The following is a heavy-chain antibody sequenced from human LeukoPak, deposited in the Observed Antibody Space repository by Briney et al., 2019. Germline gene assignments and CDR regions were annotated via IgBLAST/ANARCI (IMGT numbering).Heavy chain of an antibody. J-gene: IGHJ4*02. V-gene: IGHV3-23*01. CDR1: GFTFSSHA. CDR2: ITGSGGTT. Sequence: GGSLRLSCAASGFTFSSHAMSWVRQAPGRGLEWASTITGSGGTTYYADSVKGRFTISRDNSESTLYLQMNTLRAEDTALYYCAKRGYYYESSGYYYFDYWGQGSLVTVSS. CDR3: AKRGYYYESSGYYYFDY. D-gene: IGHD3-22*01.